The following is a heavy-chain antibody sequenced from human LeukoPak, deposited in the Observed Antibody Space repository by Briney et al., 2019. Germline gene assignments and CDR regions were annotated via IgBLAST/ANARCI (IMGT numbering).Heavy chain of an antibody. CDR1: GFTFSSYS. V-gene: IGHV3-23*01. J-gene: IGHJ4*02. CDR3: AKRGVVIRVILVGFHKEANYFDS. CDR2: ISDSGGRT. Sequence: GGSLRLSCVASGFTFSSYSINWVRQAPGKGLEWVAGISDSGGRTNYADSVKGRFTISRDNPKNTLYLQMNSLRAEDTAVYFCAKRGVVIRVILVGFHKEANYFDSWGQGALVTVSS. D-gene: IGHD3-10*01.